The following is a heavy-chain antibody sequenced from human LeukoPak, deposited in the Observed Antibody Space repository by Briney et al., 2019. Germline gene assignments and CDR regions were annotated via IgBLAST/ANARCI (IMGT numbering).Heavy chain of an antibody. Sequence: GGSLRLSCAGSGFTFSSHWMNWVRQAPGKGLEWVASIKDDGSEKHFLDSVNGRFAISRDNAKNSLYLQMNSLRAEDTALYYCAKDRTDYYDSSGYFDYWGQGTLVTVSS. D-gene: IGHD3-22*01. CDR2: IKDDGSEK. J-gene: IGHJ4*02. CDR3: AKDRTDYYDSSGYFDY. V-gene: IGHV3-7*05. CDR1: GFTFSSHW.